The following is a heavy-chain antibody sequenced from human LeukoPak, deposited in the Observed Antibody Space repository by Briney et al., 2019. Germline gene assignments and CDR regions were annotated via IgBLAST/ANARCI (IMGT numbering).Heavy chain of an antibody. CDR2: ISYDGSNK. V-gene: IGHV3-30-3*01. D-gene: IGHD5-12*01. Sequence: GGSLRLSCAASGFTFNSYSMCWVRQAPGKGLEWVTVISYDGSNKYYTDSVKGRFTISRDNSKNTVYLQMNSLRVEDTAVYYCARGALGYSGYDQTFDYWAQGTLVTVSS. J-gene: IGHJ4*02. CDR3: ARGALGYSGYDQTFDY. CDR1: GFTFNSYS.